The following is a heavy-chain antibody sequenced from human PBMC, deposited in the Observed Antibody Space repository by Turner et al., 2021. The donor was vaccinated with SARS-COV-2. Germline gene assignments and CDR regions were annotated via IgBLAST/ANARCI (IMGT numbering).Heavy chain of an antibody. CDR1: GFTFITYG. D-gene: IGHD4-17*01. CDR3: ARSTVTTPPDY. V-gene: IGHV3-33*01. CDR2: IWYDGSDK. J-gene: IGHJ4*02. Sequence: QVQLVEAGGGEVKPGRSLSISCAASGFTFITYGMHWVRQAPGKGLEWVTVIWYDGSDKYYADSVKGRFTISRDNSKNTLYLQMNNLRAEDTAVYYCARSTVTTPPDYWGQGTLVTVSS.